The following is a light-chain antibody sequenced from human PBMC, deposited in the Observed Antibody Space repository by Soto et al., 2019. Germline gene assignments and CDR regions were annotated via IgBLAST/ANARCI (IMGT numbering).Light chain of an antibody. CDR1: SSNIGSNT. J-gene: IGLJ2*01. V-gene: IGLV1-44*01. CDR2: SDN. CDR3: AAWDDSLSGHVV. Sequence: QSVLTQPPSASATPGQRVTISCSGSSSNIGSNTVNWYQQVPGTAPKLLIFSDNQRPSGVPDRFSGSKSGTSASLAISGLQSEDEADYYCAAWDDSLSGHVVFGGGTQLTVL.